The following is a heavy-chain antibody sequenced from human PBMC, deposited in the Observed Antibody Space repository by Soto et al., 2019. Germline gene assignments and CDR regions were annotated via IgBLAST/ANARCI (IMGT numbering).Heavy chain of an antibody. CDR1: GFAFSSYA. CDR3: ARGRSSLTRFDY. CDR2: ISYDGSNK. J-gene: IGHJ4*02. V-gene: IGHV3-30-3*01. Sequence: PGGSLRLSCAASGFAFSSYAMHWVRQAPGKGLEWVAVISYDGSNKYYADSVKGRFTISRDNSKNTLYMQMNSLRAEDTAVYYCARGRSSLTRFDYWGQGTLVTVSS. D-gene: IGHD2-2*01.